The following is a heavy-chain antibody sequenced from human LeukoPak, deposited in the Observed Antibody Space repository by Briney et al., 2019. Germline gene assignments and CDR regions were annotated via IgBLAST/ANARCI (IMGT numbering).Heavy chain of an antibody. CDR1: GGSISSYY. J-gene: IGHJ5*02. V-gene: IGHV4-59*07. CDR2: SYYSGST. D-gene: IGHD3-22*01. CDR3: ARFCNYYDSSGYYYGFDP. Sequence: SDTLSLTCTVSGGSISSYYWSWIRQPPGKGLEWIGYSYYSGSTNYNPSLKSRVTISVDTSKNQFSLKLSSVTAADTAVYYCARFCNYYDSSGYYYGFDPWGQGTLVTVSS.